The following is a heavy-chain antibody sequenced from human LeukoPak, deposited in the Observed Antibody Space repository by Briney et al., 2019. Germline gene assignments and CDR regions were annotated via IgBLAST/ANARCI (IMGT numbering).Heavy chain of an antibody. CDR3: ARDAQAYCSSTSCYSFDI. Sequence: SETLSLTCTVSGGSISSGGYYWSWIRQHPGKGLEWIGYIYYSGSTYYNPPLKSRVTISVDTSKNQFSLKLSSVTAADTAVYYCARDAQAYCSSTSCYSFDIWGQGTMVTVSS. CDR1: GGSISSGGYY. D-gene: IGHD2-2*01. J-gene: IGHJ3*02. V-gene: IGHV4-31*03. CDR2: IYYSGST.